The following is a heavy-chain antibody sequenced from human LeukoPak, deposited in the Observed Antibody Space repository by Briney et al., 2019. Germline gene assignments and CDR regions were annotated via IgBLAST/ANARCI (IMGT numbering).Heavy chain of an antibody. Sequence: SETLSLTCTVSGGSISSYYWSWIRQPPGKGLEWIGYIYYSGSTNYNPSLKSRVTISVDTSKNQFSLKLSSVTAADTAVYYCARQSGYDYGYYYYYMDVWGKGTTVTVSS. D-gene: IGHD5-12*01. V-gene: IGHV4-59*01. CDR1: GGSISSYY. CDR2: IYYSGST. J-gene: IGHJ6*03. CDR3: ARQSGYDYGYYYYYMDV.